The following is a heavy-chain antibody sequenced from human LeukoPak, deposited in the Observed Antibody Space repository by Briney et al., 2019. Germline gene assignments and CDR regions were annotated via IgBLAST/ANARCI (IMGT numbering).Heavy chain of an antibody. CDR3: ARNVYYYDSSGYYLPDY. CDR2: IIPIFGTA. V-gene: IGHV1-69*13. Sequence: SVKVSCKASGGTFSSYAISWVRQAPGQGLEWMGGIIPIFGTANYAQKFQGRVTITADESTSTAYMELSSLRSEDTAVYYCARNVYYYDSSGYYLPDYWGQGTLVTVSS. D-gene: IGHD3-22*01. CDR1: GGTFSSYA. J-gene: IGHJ4*02.